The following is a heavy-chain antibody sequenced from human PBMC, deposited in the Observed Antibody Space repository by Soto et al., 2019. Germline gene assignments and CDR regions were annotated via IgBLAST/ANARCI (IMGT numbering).Heavy chain of an antibody. J-gene: IGHJ4*02. CDR2: ISAYNTNT. CDR1: GYTFTSYH. Sequence: QGQLVQSGAEVKKPGASVKVSCKTSGYTFTSYHISCVRHAPGQGLEWMGWISAYNTNTNYAQKFQGRVTMTTDTLTSTAYMELRSLRSDDTAVYYCARDTPPTDYWGQGTLVTVSS. V-gene: IGHV1-18*01. CDR3: ARDTPPTDY.